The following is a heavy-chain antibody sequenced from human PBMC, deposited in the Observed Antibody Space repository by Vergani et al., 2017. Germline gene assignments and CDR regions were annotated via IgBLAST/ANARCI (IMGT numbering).Heavy chain of an antibody. V-gene: IGHV1-2*02. CDR1: GYTFTDYF. J-gene: IGHJ4*02. CDR3: ARVGTSSNRDYFDY. CDR2: INPNSGGT. Sequence: QVQLVQSGAEVKKPGASVKVSCKASGYTFTDYFMHWVRQAPGQGLEWLGWINPNSGGTHYAQKFQGRVTMTRDTSISTAYMKLSNLRSDDTAVYYCARVGTSSNRDYFDYWGQGTLVTVSS. D-gene: IGHD2-2*01.